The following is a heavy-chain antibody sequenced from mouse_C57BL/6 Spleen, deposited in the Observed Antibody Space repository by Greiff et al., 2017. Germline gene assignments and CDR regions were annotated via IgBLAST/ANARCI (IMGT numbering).Heavy chain of an antibody. V-gene: IGHV5-9*01. Sequence: DVQLVESGGGLVKPGGSLKLSCAASGFTFSSYTMSWVRQTPEKRLEWVATISGGGGNTYYPDSVKGRFTISRDNAKNTLYLQMSSLRSEDTALYYCARGGYYGSGYFDYWGQGTTLTVSS. D-gene: IGHD1-1*01. J-gene: IGHJ2*01. CDR2: ISGGGGNT. CDR1: GFTFSSYT. CDR3: ARGGYYGSGYFDY.